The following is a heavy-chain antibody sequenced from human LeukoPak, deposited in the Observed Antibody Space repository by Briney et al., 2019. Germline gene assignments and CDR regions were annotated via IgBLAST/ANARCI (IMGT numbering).Heavy chain of an antibody. CDR2: ISAYNGNT. D-gene: IGHD2-2*02. V-gene: IGHV1-18*01. CDR3: ARDLRYCSSTSCYKSFDY. J-gene: IGHJ4*02. Sequence: ASVKVSCKASGYTFTSYGISWVRQAPGQGLEWMGWISAYNGNTNYAQKLQGRVTMTTDTSTSTAYKELRSLRSDDTAVYYCARDLRYCSSTSCYKSFDYWGQGTLVTVSS. CDR1: GYTFTSYG.